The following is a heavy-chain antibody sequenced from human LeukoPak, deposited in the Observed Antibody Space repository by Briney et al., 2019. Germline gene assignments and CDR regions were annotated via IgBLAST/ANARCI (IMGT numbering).Heavy chain of an antibody. V-gene: IGHV4-39*07. CDR3: ARDGYGDYGYYFDY. D-gene: IGHD4-17*01. J-gene: IGHJ4*02. Sequence: SQTLSLTCTVSGGSISSSSCYWGWIRQPPGKGLEWIGSIYYSGSTYYNPSLKSRVTISVDTSKNQFSLKLSSVTAADTAVYYCARDGYGDYGYYFDYWGQGTLVTVSS. CDR2: IYYSGST. CDR1: GGSISSSSCY.